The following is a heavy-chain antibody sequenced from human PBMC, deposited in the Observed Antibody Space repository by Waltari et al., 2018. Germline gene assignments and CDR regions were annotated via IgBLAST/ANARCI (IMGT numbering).Heavy chain of an antibody. CDR2: VYYSGRS. V-gene: IGHV4-31*03. D-gene: IGHD1-1*01. Sequence: QVQLQESGSGLLKPSQTLSLPRTVSRGSISSGGYYWSWLRQHPGKGLGWIGSVYYSGRSYNYPYHRSRATKSVETSKNQYAMTLCSVAAAETAVQYCAARGLDDLDYWGQGTLVTVSS. CDR1: RGSISSGGYY. CDR3: AARGLDDLDY. J-gene: IGHJ4*02.